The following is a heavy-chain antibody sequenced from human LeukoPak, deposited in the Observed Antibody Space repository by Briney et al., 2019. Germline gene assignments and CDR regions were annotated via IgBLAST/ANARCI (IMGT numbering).Heavy chain of an antibody. CDR2: IKHDGSEK. V-gene: IGHV3-7*01. CDR1: GFTFDRYW. J-gene: IGHJ4*02. CDR3: ARQPIYEAYFDF. Sequence: PGGSLRLSCAASGFTFDRYWMSWVRLAPGKGLEWVANIKHDGSEKTFVDSVKGRFTISRDNAENSLYLQMNSLGAEDTAVYYCARQPIYEAYFDFWGQGTLVTVSS. D-gene: IGHD3-16*01.